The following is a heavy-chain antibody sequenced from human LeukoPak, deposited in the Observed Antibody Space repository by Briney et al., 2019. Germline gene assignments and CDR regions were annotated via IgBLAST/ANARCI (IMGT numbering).Heavy chain of an antibody. CDR3: AKDAPVNIVVLPAANS. CDR2: ISGSGGST. Sequence: VGSLRLFCAASGFTFSSYAMSWVRQAPGKGLEWVSAISGSGGSTYYADSVKGRFTISRDNSKNTLYLQMNSLRAEDTAVYYCAKDAPVNIVVLPAANSWGQGTLVTVSS. J-gene: IGHJ4*02. CDR1: GFTFSSYA. V-gene: IGHV3-23*01. D-gene: IGHD2-2*01.